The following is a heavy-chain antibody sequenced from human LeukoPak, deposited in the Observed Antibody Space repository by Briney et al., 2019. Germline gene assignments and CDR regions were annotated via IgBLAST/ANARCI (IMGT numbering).Heavy chain of an antibody. CDR2: INPSGGST. Sequence: ASVNVSCKASGYAFTSYYMHGVRQAPGQGLERMGIINPSGGSTSYAQKFQGRVTMTRDTSTSTVYMELSSLRSEDTAVYYCARDWGIAVAGYFDYWGQGTLVTVSS. V-gene: IGHV1-46*01. CDR1: GYAFTSYY. J-gene: IGHJ4*02. CDR3: ARDWGIAVAGYFDY. D-gene: IGHD6-19*01.